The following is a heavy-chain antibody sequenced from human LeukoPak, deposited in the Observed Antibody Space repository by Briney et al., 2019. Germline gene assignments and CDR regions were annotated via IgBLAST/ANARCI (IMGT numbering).Heavy chain of an antibody. CDR3: ASDHTVFGRAAPNCFDP. D-gene: IGHD3/OR15-3a*01. CDR2: VHHGGNK. V-gene: IGHV4-38-2*01. Sequence: PSETLSLTCAVSGYSIIRCYYWGWLRQSPGKGLELIGSVHHGGNKYYNPSLKSRVTISLDTSKNQLSLQLSTVRVADTAISVYASDHTVFGRAAPNCFDPWGRGNVVTVPS. CDR1: GYSIIRCYY. J-gene: IGHJ5*02.